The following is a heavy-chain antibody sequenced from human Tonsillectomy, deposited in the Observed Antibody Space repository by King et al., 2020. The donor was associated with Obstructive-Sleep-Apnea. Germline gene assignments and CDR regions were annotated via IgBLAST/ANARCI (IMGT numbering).Heavy chain of an antibody. CDR2: IKSKTDGGTT. D-gene: IGHD3-10*01. CDR3: TSDYQGSFGS. CDR1: GFTFSDAW. V-gene: IGHV3-15*01. J-gene: IGHJ4*02. Sequence: EVQLVESGGGLVKPGGSLRLSCAASGFTFSDAWMNWVRQAPGRGLEWVGCIKSKTDGGTTDYAAPVKGRFTSSREDSRNTLYLQMNNLKSEDTAVYYCTSDYQGSFGSGGQGTLVTVSS.